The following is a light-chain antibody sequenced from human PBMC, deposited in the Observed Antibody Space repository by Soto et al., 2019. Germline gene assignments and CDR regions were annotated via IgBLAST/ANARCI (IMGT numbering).Light chain of an antibody. CDR3: SSYAGSSSYVV. CDR2: EGT. Sequence: QSALTQPASVSGSPGQSITISCTGTSSDVGSYNLVSWYQQHPGKAPKLMIYEGTKRPSGVSFRFSGSKSGNTASLTISGLQAEDEADYYCSSYAGSSSYVVFGGGTKLTVL. CDR1: SSDVGSYNL. V-gene: IGLV2-23*01. J-gene: IGLJ2*01.